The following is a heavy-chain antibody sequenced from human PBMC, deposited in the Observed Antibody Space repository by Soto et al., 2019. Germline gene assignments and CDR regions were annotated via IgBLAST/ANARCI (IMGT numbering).Heavy chain of an antibody. CDR1: GFSFSDYS. D-gene: IGHD3-16*01. CDR2: ISNTAITD. CDR3: ALDLHEMLPHKHYYSYLDV. Sequence: QVHLVESGGDLVKPGGSLRLSCVASGFSFSDYSMTWMRQAPGGGLDFVAFISNTAITDYYADSVKGRFTIPRDNARNSVYLQMDSLIAEDAAVYYCALDLHEMLPHKHYYSYLDVWGTGTTVTVSS. V-gene: IGHV3-11*01. J-gene: IGHJ6*03.